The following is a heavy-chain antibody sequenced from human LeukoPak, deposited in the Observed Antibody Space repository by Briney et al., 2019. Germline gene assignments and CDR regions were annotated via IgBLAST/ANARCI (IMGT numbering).Heavy chain of an antibody. J-gene: IGHJ6*04. CDR2: ISAYNGNT. CDR3: ARDAGIPMVRGVYYYYGMAV. V-gene: IGHV1-18*04. CDR1: GYTFTSYG. D-gene: IGHD3-10*01. Sequence: ASVKVSCKASGYTFTSYGMSWVRQAPGQGLEWMGWISAYNGNTNYAEKLQGRVTMTTDPSTSTDYMQLRSLRSDNTAVYYCARDAGIPMVRGVYYYYGMAVWGKGTTVTVSS.